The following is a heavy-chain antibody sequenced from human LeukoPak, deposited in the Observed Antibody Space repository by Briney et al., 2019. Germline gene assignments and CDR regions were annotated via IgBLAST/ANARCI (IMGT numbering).Heavy chain of an antibody. CDR3: ARTDYGDRLYYFDY. V-gene: IGHV4-34*01. D-gene: IGHD4-17*01. CDR2: INHSGST. J-gene: IGHJ4*02. Sequence: SETLSLTCAVYGGSFSGYYWSWIRQPPGKGLEGIGEINHSGSTNYNPSLKRLVTISVDTSKNQFSLKLSSVTAADTAVYYCARTDYGDRLYYFDYWGQGTLVTVSS. CDR1: GGSFSGYY.